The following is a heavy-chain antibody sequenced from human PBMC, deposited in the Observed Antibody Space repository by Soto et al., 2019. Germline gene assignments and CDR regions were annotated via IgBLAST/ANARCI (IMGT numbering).Heavy chain of an antibody. J-gene: IGHJ1*01. D-gene: IGHD3-16*02. Sequence: QLQLQESCPGLVKPSETLSLTCTVSGGSITSSSYYWGLIRQPPGKGLEGIGSIYYSGSTYYNPSLKSRVTISVDTSKNQFSRKLSSVTAADTAVYYWARVISSEVTPEGLYLGQGTLVTVSS. CDR2: IYYSGST. CDR1: GGSITSSSYY. V-gene: IGHV4-39*01. CDR3: ARVISSEVTPEGLY.